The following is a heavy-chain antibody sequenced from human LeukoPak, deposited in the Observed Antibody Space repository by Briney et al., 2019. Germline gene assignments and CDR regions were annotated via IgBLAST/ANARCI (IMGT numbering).Heavy chain of an antibody. CDR2: ISNDGINH. V-gene: IGHV3-30-3*01. CDR3: ATDREGDPSCYYLV. D-gene: IGHD3-22*01. Sequence: PGRSLRLSCAASGFTFNNYALAWVRQAPGKGLEWVAIISNDGINHYYADSVRGRFTISRDNSKNTLCLQMNSLRAEDSAVYYCATDREGDPSCYYLVGGQGTLITVSS. J-gene: IGHJ4*02. CDR1: GFTFNNYA.